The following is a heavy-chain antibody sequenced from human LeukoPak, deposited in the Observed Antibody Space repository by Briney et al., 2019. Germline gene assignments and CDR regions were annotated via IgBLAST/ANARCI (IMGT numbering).Heavy chain of an antibody. J-gene: IGHJ6*03. CDR2: INPNSGGT. V-gene: IGHV1-2*06. D-gene: IGHD3-16*01. CDR1: GYTFTGYY. CDR3: ARDPGDPDYYYYYYYMDV. Sequence: ASVKVSCKASGYTFTGYYMHWVRQAPGQGLEWMGRINPNSGGTNYAQKFQGRVTMTRDTSIGTAYMELSRLRSDDTAVYYCARDPGDPDYYYYYYYMDVWGKGTTVTVSS.